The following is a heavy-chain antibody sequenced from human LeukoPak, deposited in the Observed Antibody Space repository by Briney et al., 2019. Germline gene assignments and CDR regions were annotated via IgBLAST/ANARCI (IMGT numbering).Heavy chain of an antibody. V-gene: IGHV3-48*03. CDR1: GFTFSSYE. D-gene: IGHD1-26*01. CDR3: ARETTMGATLPYYFDY. Sequence: GGSLRLSCAASGFTFSSYEMNWVRQAPGKGLEWVSYISSSGSTIYYADSVKGRFTISRDNAKNSLYLQMNSLRAEDTAVYYCARETTMGATLPYYFDYWGQGTLVTVSS. J-gene: IGHJ4*02. CDR2: ISSSGSTI.